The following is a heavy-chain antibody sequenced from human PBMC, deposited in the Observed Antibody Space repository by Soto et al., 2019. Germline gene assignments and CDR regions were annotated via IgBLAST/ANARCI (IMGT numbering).Heavy chain of an antibody. CDR3: ARAGIVVVPAAMENYGMDV. J-gene: IGHJ6*01. CDR1: GGPFSSYA. CDR2: IIPIFGTA. D-gene: IGHD2-2*01. Sequence: SVKGCSKSSGGPFSSYAISFVRQAPGQGLEWMGGIIPIFGTANYAQKFQGRVTITADESTSTAYMELSSLRSEDTAVYYCARAGIVVVPAAMENYGMDVWGQGTTVTVSS. V-gene: IGHV1-69*13.